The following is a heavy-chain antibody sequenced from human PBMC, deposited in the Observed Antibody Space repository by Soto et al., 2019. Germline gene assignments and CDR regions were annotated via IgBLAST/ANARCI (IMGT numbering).Heavy chain of an antibody. CDR2: IYYSGST. CDR1: GGSISSYY. V-gene: IGHV4-59*08. J-gene: IGHJ5*02. CDR3: ARRSDVLRFLEFDP. D-gene: IGHD3-3*01. Sequence: SETLSLTCTVSGGSISSYYWSWIRQPPGKGLEWIGYIYYSGSTNYNPSLKSRVTISVDTSKNQFSLKLSSVTAADTAVYYCARRSDVLRFLEFDPWGQGTLVTVSS.